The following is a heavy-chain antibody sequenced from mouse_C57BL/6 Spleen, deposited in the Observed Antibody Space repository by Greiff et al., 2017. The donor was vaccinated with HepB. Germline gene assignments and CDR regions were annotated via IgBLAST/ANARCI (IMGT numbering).Heavy chain of an antibody. CDR2: ISNGGGST. Sequence: DVQLVESGGGLVQPGGSLKLSCAASGFTFSDYYMYWVRQTPEKRLEWVAYISNGGGSTYYPDTVKGRFTISRVKAKNTLYLQMSRLKSEDTAMYYCARQGDYSNFFAYWGQGTLVTVSA. J-gene: IGHJ3*01. D-gene: IGHD2-5*01. CDR3: ARQGDYSNFFAY. CDR1: GFTFSDYY. V-gene: IGHV5-12*01.